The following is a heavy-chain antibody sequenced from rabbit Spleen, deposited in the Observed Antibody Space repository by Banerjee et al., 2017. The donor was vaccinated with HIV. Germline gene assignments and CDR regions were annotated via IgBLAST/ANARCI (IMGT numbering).Heavy chain of an antibody. CDR3: VRDTWAFNL. J-gene: IGHJ4*01. Sequence: QLKESGGGLVQPGGSLTLSCKASGFDFNSYYMTWVRQAPGKGLEWIGYFDPVFGSTYYANSVKGRFTISRDNTQNTLYLQLNSLTAADTATYFCVRDTWAFNLWGQGTLVTVS. V-gene: IGHV1S7*01. CDR2: FDPVFGST. D-gene: IGHD3-1*01. CDR1: GFDFNSYY.